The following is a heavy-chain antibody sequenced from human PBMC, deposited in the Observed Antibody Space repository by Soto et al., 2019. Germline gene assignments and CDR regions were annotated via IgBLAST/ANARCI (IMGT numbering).Heavy chain of an antibody. CDR3: ARDKITGLFDY. V-gene: IGHV4-34*01. J-gene: IGHJ4*02. D-gene: IGHD2-8*02. CDR1: GGSFSGYY. CDR2: INHSGST. Sequence: PSETLSLTCAVYGGSFSGYYWTWIRQPPGTGLEWNGEINHSGSTNYNPSIKSRITISVDTSKNQFSLKLTSVTAADTAVYYCARDKITGLFDYWGQGTLVTVSS.